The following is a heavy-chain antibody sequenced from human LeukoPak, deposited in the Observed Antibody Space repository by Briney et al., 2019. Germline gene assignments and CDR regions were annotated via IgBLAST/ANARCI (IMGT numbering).Heavy chain of an antibody. CDR2: IKQDGSEK. V-gene: IGHV3-7*02. Sequence: PAGSLRLSCAASGFTFSSYWMSWVRQAPGKELEWVANIKQDGSEKYYVDSVKGRFTISRDNAKNSLYLQMNSLRAEDTAVYYCARRWDYYDGSGYYYWGQGTLVTVSS. J-gene: IGHJ4*02. D-gene: IGHD3-22*01. CDR3: ARRWDYYDGSGYYY. CDR1: GFTFSSYW.